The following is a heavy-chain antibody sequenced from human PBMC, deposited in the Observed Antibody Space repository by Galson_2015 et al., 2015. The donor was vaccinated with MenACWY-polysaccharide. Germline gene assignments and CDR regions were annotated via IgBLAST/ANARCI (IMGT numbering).Heavy chain of an antibody. D-gene: IGHD1-26*01. CDR3: AKETEYSGTCRTNFDS. V-gene: IGHV3-30*18. J-gene: IGHJ4*02. CDR2: VSFDGSNK. Sequence: SLRLSCAASGFTFSTHGMHWARQAPGRGLEWVAVVSFDGSNKYYGDSVRGRFTISRDNSKNTLDLQMNSLRAEDTAVYYCAKETEYSGTCRTNFDSWGQGTLVTVSS. CDR1: GFTFSTHG.